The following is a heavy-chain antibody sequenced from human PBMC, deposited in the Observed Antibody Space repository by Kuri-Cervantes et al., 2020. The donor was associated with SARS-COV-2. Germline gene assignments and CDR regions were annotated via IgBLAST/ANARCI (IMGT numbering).Heavy chain of an antibody. CDR3: ARNANYYYDSSAGTFDP. V-gene: IGHV3-21*01. J-gene: IGHJ5*02. CDR1: GFTFSSYS. CDR2: ISSSSSYI. Sequence: GGSLRLSCAASGFTFSSYSMNWVRQAPGKGLEWVSSISSSSSYIYYADSVKGRFTISRDNAKNSLYLQMNSLRAEDTAVYYCARNANYYYDSSAGTFDPWGQGTLVTVSS. D-gene: IGHD3-22*01.